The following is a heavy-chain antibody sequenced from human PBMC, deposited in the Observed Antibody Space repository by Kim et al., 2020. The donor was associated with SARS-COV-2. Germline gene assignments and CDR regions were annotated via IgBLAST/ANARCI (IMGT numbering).Heavy chain of an antibody. V-gene: IGHV3-30*04. D-gene: IGHD3-9*01. CDR1: GFTFSSYA. J-gene: IGHJ4*02. Sequence: GGSLRLSCAASGFTFSSYAMHWVRQAPGKGLEWVAVISYDGSNKYYADSVKGRFTISRDNSKNTLYLQMNSLRAEDTAVYYCASSIFWPAFDYWGQGTLVTVSS. CDR2: ISYDGSNK. CDR3: ASSIFWPAFDY.